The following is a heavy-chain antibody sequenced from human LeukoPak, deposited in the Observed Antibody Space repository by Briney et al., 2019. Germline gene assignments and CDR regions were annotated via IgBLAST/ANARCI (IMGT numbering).Heavy chain of an antibody. CDR1: GFTFSSYA. CDR3: AKDPSAVAAAKRGFDY. CDR2: ISGSGGST. Sequence: GGSLRLSCAASGFTFSSYAMSWVRQAPGKGLEWVSAISGSGGSTYYADSVKGRFTISRDNSKNTLYLQMNSLRAEDTAVYYCAKDPSAVAAAKRGFDYWGQGTLVTVSS. V-gene: IGHV3-23*01. D-gene: IGHD6-19*01. J-gene: IGHJ4*02.